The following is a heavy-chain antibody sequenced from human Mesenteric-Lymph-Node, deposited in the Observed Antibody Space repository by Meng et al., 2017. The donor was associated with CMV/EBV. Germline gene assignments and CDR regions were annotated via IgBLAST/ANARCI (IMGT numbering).Heavy chain of an antibody. CDR3: ARDRHCSSTSCLFEAFDI. J-gene: IGHJ3*02. Sequence: GESLKISCAASGFTFSDYYMSWIRQAPGKGLEWVSYISSSGSTIYYADSVKGRFTISRDNAKNSLYLQMNSLRAEDTAVYYCARDRHCSSTSCLFEAFDIWGQGTMVTVSS. D-gene: IGHD2-2*01. V-gene: IGHV3-11*04. CDR2: ISSSGSTI. CDR1: GFTFSDYY.